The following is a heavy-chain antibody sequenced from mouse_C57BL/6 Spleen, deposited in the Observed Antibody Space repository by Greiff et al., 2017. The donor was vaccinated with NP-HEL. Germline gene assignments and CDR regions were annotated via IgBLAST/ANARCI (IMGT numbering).Heavy chain of an antibody. J-gene: IGHJ4*01. CDR1: GFTFSDYG. Sequence: EVMLVESGGGLVKPGGSLKLSCAASGFTFSDYGMHWVRQAPEKGLEWVAYISSGSSTIYYADTVKGRFTISRDNAKNTLFLQMTSLRSEDTAMYYCARRYYGSSYVEDYAMDYWGQGTSVTVSS. D-gene: IGHD1-1*01. CDR2: ISSGSSTI. V-gene: IGHV5-17*01. CDR3: ARRYYGSSYVEDYAMDY.